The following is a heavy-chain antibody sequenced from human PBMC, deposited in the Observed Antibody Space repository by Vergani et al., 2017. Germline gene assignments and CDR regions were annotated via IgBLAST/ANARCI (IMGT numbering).Heavy chain of an antibody. Sequence: EVQLVESGGGLVQPGGSLRLSCAASGFTFSSYWMSWVRQAPGKGLEWVANIKQDGSEKYYVDSVKGRFTISRDNAKNSLYLQMNSLRAEDTAVYYCASIAARPYYYYYMDVWGKGTTVTVSS. CDR3: ASIAARPYYYYYMDV. CDR1: GFTFSSYW. J-gene: IGHJ6*03. CDR2: IKQDGSEK. V-gene: IGHV3-7*01. D-gene: IGHD6-6*01.